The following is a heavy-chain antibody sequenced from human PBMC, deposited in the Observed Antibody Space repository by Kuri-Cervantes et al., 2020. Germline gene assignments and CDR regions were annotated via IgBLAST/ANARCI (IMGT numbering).Heavy chain of an antibody. CDR1: GYTFTGYY. D-gene: IGHD2-15*01. CDR3: ARGLGYCSGGGCSQ. Sequence: ASVKVSCKASGYTFTGYYMHWVRQAPGQGLEWMAMINPSGGSTTYAQKFQGRVTMTTDTSTSTVYMELNSLTSEDTAVYFCARGLGYCSGGGCSQWGQGTPVTVSS. V-gene: IGHV1-46*01. CDR2: INPSGGST. J-gene: IGHJ4*02.